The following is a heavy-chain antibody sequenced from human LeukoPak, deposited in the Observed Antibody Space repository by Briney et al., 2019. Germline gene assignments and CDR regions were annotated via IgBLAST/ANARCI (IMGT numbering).Heavy chain of an antibody. Sequence: APVKVSCKVSGYTLTELSMHWVRQAPGKGLEWMGGFDPEDGETIYAQKFQGRVTMTEDTSTDTAYMELSSLRSEDTAVYYCATEKSPWSGSPDLYYYYGMDVWGQGTTVTVSS. CDR1: GYTLTELS. CDR2: FDPEDGET. V-gene: IGHV1-24*01. CDR3: ATEKSPWSGSPDLYYYYGMDV. J-gene: IGHJ6*02. D-gene: IGHD3-3*01.